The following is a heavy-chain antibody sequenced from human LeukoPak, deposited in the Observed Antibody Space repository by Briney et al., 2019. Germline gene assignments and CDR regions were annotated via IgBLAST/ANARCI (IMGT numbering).Heavy chain of an antibody. Sequence: GSLRLSCAASGFTFSSSGMSWVRQAPGKGLDWVSVISGSGNYAYYADSVKGRFTISRDNSKNTLYLQMNSLRAEDTAVYYCAKYYDFWSGYSQHYYYMDVWGKGTTVTVSS. CDR3: AKYYDFWSGYSQHYYYMDV. V-gene: IGHV3-23*01. CDR1: GFTFSSSG. CDR2: ISGSGNYA. D-gene: IGHD3-3*01. J-gene: IGHJ6*03.